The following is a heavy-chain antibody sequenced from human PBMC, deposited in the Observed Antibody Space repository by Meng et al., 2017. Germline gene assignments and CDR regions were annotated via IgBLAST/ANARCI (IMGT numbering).Heavy chain of an antibody. J-gene: IGHJ4*02. CDR1: GYTFTSYG. CDR3: ARALEWLVPNYYFDY. D-gene: IGHD6-19*01. V-gene: IGHV1-18*01. Sequence: ASVKVSCKAPGYTFTSYGISWVRQAPGQGLEWMGWISAYNGNTNYAQKLQGRVTMTTDTSTSTAYMELRSLRSDDTAVYYCARALEWLVPNYYFDYWGQGTLVTVSS. CDR2: ISAYNGNT.